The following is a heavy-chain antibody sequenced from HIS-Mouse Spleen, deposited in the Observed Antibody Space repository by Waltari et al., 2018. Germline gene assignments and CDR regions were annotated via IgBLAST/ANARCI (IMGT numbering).Heavy chain of an antibody. CDR2: ISWYSGSI. D-gene: IGHD3-16*02. CDR1: AFAFDDYA. V-gene: IGHV3-9*01. J-gene: IGHJ5*02. CDR3: AKDGYDYVWGSYRYTSWFDP. Sequence: EVQLVESGGGVVQPGRSLRLALAASAFAFDDYALHCARQPPGKGLEWVSGISWYSGSIGYADSVKGRFTISRDNAKNSLYLQMNSLRAEDTALYYCAKDGYDYVWGSYRYTSWFDPWGQGTLVTVSS.